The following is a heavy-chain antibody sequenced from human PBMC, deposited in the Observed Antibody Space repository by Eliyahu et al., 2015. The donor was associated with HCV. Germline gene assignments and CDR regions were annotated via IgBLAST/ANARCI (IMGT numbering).Heavy chain of an antibody. Sequence: EVQLVESGGGLVKPGGSLRLSCXASGFTFSKSWMXWVRQAPGKGLEGIGRXKSKTDGGTTDYAAPVKGRFTISRDDSKSTLYLQMNSLKTEDTAVYYCTTGAPGGFDYYLDVWGQGTTVTVSS. V-gene: IGHV3-15*01. CDR2: XKSKTDGGTT. D-gene: IGHD3-10*01. CDR3: TTGAPGGFDYYLDV. CDR1: GFTFSKSW. J-gene: IGHJ6*03.